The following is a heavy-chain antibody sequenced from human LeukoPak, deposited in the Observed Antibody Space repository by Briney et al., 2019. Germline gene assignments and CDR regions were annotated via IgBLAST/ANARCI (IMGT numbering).Heavy chain of an antibody. Sequence: SVKVSCKASGGTFSSYAISWVRQAPGQGLEWMGGIIPIFGTANYAQEFQGRVTITRDTSASTAYMELSSLRSEDMAVYYCARGYVGTYYYDSSGYSSDAFDIWGQGTMVTVSS. D-gene: IGHD3-22*01. CDR3: ARGYVGTYYYDSSGYSSDAFDI. CDR1: GGTFSSYA. CDR2: IIPIFGTA. J-gene: IGHJ3*02. V-gene: IGHV1-69*05.